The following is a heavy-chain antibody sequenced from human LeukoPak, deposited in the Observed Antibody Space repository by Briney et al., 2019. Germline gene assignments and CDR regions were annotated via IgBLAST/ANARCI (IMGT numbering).Heavy chain of an antibody. CDR1: GYTFTGYY. J-gene: IGHJ4*02. CDR3: VRDLGSRPLIIFFDY. Sequence: ASVKVSCKASGYTFTGYYMHWVRQAPGQGLEWMGWINPNSGGTNYAQKFQGRVTMTRDTSISTAYMELSRLRSDDTAAYYCVRDLGSRPLIIFFDYWGQGTLVTVSS. V-gene: IGHV1-2*02. D-gene: IGHD2/OR15-2a*01. CDR2: INPNSGGT.